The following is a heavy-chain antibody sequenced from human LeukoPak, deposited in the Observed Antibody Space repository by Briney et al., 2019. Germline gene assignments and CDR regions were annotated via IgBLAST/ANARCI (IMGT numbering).Heavy chain of an antibody. CDR1: GLPFSDYA. J-gene: IGHJ4*02. Sequence: PGRSLRLSCTASGLPFSDYAMTWVRQAPGKGLEWVGFFRNKANGGTADYAAYVKGRFTISRDDSKTIAYLQMNSLKTEDTAVYFCSRAYSTGWLGINDYWGQGTLVTVSS. CDR3: SRAYSTGWLGINDY. CDR2: FRNKANGGTA. V-gene: IGHV3-49*04. D-gene: IGHD6-19*01.